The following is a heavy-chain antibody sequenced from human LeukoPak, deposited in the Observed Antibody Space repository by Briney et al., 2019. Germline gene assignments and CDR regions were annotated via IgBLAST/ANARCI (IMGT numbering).Heavy chain of an antibody. CDR2: ISGSGGST. V-gene: IGHV3-23*01. CDR1: GFTLSSYA. D-gene: IGHD2-8*01. J-gene: IGHJ4*02. Sequence: GGSLRLSCAASGFTLSSYAMSWVCQAPGKGLEWVSAISGSGGSTYYPDSVKGRFTISRDNSKNTLYLQMNSLRAEDTAVYYCAKEGLKYCTNGVCYTGVDYWGQATLVTVSS. CDR3: AKEGLKYCTNGVCYTGVDY.